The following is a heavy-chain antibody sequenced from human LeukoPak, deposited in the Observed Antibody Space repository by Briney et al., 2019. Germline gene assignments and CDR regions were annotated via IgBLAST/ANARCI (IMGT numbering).Heavy chain of an antibody. J-gene: IGHJ6*03. CDR2: IHYSGST. V-gene: IGHV4-59*01. CDR1: GGSISSYY. Sequence: PSETLSLTCTVSGGSISSYYWSWIRQPPGKGLEWIGYIHYSGSTNYNPSLKSRVTISVDTSKNQFSLKLSSVTAADTAVYYCARTTEGYCCGRSCYSYYYYMDVWGKGTTVTVSS. CDR3: ARTTEGYCCGRSCYSYYYYMDV. D-gene: IGHD2-15*01.